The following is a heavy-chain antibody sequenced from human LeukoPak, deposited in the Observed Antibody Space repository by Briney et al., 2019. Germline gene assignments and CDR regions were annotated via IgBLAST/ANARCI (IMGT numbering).Heavy chain of an antibody. CDR1: GGSFAGYA. CDR2: IIPMFGKA. J-gene: IGHJ4*02. Sequence: GASVKVSCKTSGGSFAGYAVYWVRQAPGQRLEYMGHIIPMFGKAASSQSFQGRVAISADQSTNTAYMELSSLRSEDTAVYYCATPGTLPFGGVIYFWGQGTLVTVSS. D-gene: IGHD3-16*01. CDR3: ATPGTLPFGGVIYF. V-gene: IGHV1-69*13.